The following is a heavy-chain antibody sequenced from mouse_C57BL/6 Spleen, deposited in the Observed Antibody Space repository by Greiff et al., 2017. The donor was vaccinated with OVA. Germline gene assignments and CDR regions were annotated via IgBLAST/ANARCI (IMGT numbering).Heavy chain of an antibody. Sequence: QVQLKQSGAELVRPGTSVKVSCKASGYAFTNYLIEWVKQRPGQGLEWIGVITPGGGGTNYKEKIKGKATLNADKSSSTAYMQLSRLTSEDSAVYFCARGDGYYVSWFAYWGQGTLVTVSA. J-gene: IGHJ3*01. D-gene: IGHD2-3*01. CDR1: GYAFTNYL. CDR3: ARGDGYYVSWFAY. V-gene: IGHV1-54*01. CDR2: ITPGGGGT.